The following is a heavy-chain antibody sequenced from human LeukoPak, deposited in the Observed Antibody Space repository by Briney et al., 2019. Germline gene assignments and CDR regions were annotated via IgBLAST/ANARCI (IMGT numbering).Heavy chain of an antibody. CDR2: FDPEDGET. J-gene: IGHJ3*02. D-gene: IGHD2-2*01. CDR3: ARECTSCYSHHDAFDI. CDR1: GYTLTELS. Sequence: ASVKVSCKVSGYTLTELSMHWVRQAPGKGLEWMGGFDPEDGETSYAQKFQGRVTMTRDTSTSTVYMELSSLRSEDTAVYYCARECTSCYSHHDAFDIWGQGTMVTVSS. V-gene: IGHV1-24*01.